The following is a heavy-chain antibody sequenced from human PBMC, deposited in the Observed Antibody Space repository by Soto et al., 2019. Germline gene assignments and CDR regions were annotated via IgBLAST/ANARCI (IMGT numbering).Heavy chain of an antibody. CDR1: VFSIISFFYY. J-gene: IGHJ4*02. Sequence: SDTLSLTCTFSVFSIISFFYYWSLIRQHPGKGLDWIGYIYYSGSTYYNPSLKSRVTISVDTSKNQFSLKLSSVTAAETAVYYCAMISVWLGDPSVGHWGQGTLVTVSS. V-gene: IGHV4-31*03. D-gene: IGHD3-10*01. CDR3: AMISVWLGDPSVGH. CDR2: IYYSGST.